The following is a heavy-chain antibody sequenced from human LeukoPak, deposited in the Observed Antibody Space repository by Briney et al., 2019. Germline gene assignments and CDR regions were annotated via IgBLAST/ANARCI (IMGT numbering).Heavy chain of an antibody. J-gene: IGHJ4*02. CDR1: GFTVSSNY. V-gene: IGHV3-53*01. CDR3: ARSKSQSAAGKIDY. CDR2: IYSDGYT. Sequence: GGSLRLSCAASGFTVSSNYMSWVRQAPGKGLEWVSIIYSDGYTYYADSVKGRFTISRDNSKNTLYLQMNSLRAEDTALYYCARSKSQSAAGKIDYWGQGTLVTVSS. D-gene: IGHD6-13*01.